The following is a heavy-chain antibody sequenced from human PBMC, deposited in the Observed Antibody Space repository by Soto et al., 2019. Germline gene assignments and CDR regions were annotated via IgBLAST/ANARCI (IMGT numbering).Heavy chain of an antibody. CDR2: ISLYSDGT. V-gene: IGHV1-18*01. D-gene: IGHD3-10*01. CDR1: GYTFSNYG. Sequence: ASVKVSCKTSGYTFSNYGITWVRQAPGQPLEWLGWISLYSDGTNYAQKFQGRVSMTTDTSTTTAYMELRSLRSDDTAVYYCARVAGSMVRGPSAYFGYWGQGTLVTVSS. CDR3: ARVAGSMVRGPSAYFGY. J-gene: IGHJ4*02.